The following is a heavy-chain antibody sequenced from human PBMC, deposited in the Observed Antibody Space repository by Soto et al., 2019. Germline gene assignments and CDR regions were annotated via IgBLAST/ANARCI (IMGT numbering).Heavy chain of an antibody. D-gene: IGHD6-19*01. CDR2: INPNSGGT. Sequence: SVQVSCKASGYTFTDYYMHWVRQAPGQGLEWMGWINPNSGGTNYAQKFQGRVTMTRDTSISTAYMELNRLRSDDTAVYYCARDQSPSSGWPGMDVWGQGTTVTVSS. CDR3: ARDQSPSSGWPGMDV. J-gene: IGHJ6*02. CDR1: GYTFTDYY. V-gene: IGHV1-2*02.